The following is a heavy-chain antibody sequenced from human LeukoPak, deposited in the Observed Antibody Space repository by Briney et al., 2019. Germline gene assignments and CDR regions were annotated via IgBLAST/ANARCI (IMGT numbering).Heavy chain of an antibody. D-gene: IGHD3-10*01. CDR3: ARHSGPGSYNWFDP. Sequence: ETLSLTCAVYGGSFSGYYMSWVRQAPGKGLEWVSVIYSGGSTYYADSVKGRFTISRDTSKNTLYLQMNSLRAEDTAVYYCARHSGPGSYNWFDPWGQGTLVTVSS. CDR2: IYSGGST. J-gene: IGHJ5*02. V-gene: IGHV3-53*01. CDR1: GGSFSGYY.